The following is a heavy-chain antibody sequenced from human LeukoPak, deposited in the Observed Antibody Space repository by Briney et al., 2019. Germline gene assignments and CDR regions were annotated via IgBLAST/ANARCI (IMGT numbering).Heavy chain of an antibody. CDR3: ARDQGALDI. CDR1: GFTFSHYW. CDR2: IKQDGSEK. J-gene: IGHJ3*02. Sequence: PGGSLRLSCAASGFTFSHYWMSWVRQAPGKGLEWLANIKQDGSEKYYVDSAKGRFTISRDNAKNSLYLQMNSQRAEDTAIYYCARDQGALDIWGQGTMVTVSS. V-gene: IGHV3-7*01.